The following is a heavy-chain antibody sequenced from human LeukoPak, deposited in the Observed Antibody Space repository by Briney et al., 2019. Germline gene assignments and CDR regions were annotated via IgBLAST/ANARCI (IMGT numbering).Heavy chain of an antibody. CDR2: ISGSGGST. V-gene: IGHV3-23*01. Sequence: PGGSLRLSCAASGFTFSSYAMSWVRQALVNGLEWVSTISGSGGSTYYADSVNGRFTISRDNSKNTLYLQMNSLRAEDTAVYYCAKRLPYYYDSSGYYYGAFDIWGQGTMVTVSS. CDR1: GFTFSSYA. CDR3: AKRLPYYYDSSGYYYGAFDI. D-gene: IGHD3-22*01. J-gene: IGHJ3*02.